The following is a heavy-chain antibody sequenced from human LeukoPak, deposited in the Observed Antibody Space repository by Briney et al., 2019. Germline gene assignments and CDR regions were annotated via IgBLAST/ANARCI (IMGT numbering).Heavy chain of an antibody. Sequence: SETLSLTCTVSGGSISSSSYYWGWIRQPPGKGLEWIGEINHSGSTNYNPSLKSRVTISVDTSKNQFSLKLSSVTAADTAVYYCARHGGEWYILTGYFLLPNWFDPWGQGTLVTVSS. CDR2: INHSGST. CDR1: GGSISSSSYY. J-gene: IGHJ5*02. D-gene: IGHD3-9*01. V-gene: IGHV4-39*01. CDR3: ARHGGEWYILTGYFLLPNWFDP.